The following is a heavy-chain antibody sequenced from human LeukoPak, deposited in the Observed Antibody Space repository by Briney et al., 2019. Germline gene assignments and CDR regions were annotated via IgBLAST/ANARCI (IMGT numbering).Heavy chain of an antibody. CDR3: ARAGPVLLWFGEFQINHFDY. CDR2: INPNSGGT. CDR1: GYTFTAYY. D-gene: IGHD3-10*01. Sequence: ASVKVSCKASGYTFTAYYMHWVRQAPGQGLEWMGWINPNSGGTNYAQKFQGRVTMTRDTSISTAYMELSRLRSDDTAVYYCARAGPVLLWFGEFQINHFDYWGQGTLVTVSS. J-gene: IGHJ4*02. V-gene: IGHV1-2*02.